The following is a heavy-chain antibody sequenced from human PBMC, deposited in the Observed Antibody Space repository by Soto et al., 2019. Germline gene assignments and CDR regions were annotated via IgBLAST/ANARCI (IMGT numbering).Heavy chain of an antibody. CDR1: GGTFSNSA. CDR3: ARDGDLRSDFWSGPLGGGWFDP. D-gene: IGHD3-3*01. J-gene: IGHJ5*02. Sequence: QVQQVQSGAEVRKPGSSVKVSCKASGGTFSNSAITWVRQAPGQGLEWVRGIIPIFGSTNYAQKFQGRVTITADESTSTAYMELSSLTSEDTALYYCARDGDLRSDFWSGPLGGGWFDPWGQGTLVTVSS. V-gene: IGHV1-69*12. CDR2: IIPIFGST.